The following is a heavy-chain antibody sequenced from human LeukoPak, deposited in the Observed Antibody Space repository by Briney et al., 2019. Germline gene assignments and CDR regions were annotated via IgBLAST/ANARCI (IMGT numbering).Heavy chain of an antibody. Sequence: GESLKISCKGSGYSFSNYWIGWVRQMPGKGLEWMGIIYPGDSDTRYSPSFQGQVTISADKSISTAYLQWSSLKASDTAMYYCAGRGGYSYGFGEPAFDIWGQGTMVTVSS. J-gene: IGHJ3*02. CDR2: IYPGDSDT. V-gene: IGHV5-51*01. D-gene: IGHD5-18*01. CDR3: AGRGGYSYGFGEPAFDI. CDR1: GYSFSNYW.